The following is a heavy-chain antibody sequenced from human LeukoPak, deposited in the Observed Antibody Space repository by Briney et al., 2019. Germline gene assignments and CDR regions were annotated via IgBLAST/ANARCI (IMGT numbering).Heavy chain of an antibody. Sequence: SGTLPLTCTVSGYSLSSGYYWGWIRQPPGKGLEWIGSIFHSGSTYYNPSLESRVTISVDTSKNQCSLNLSSVTAAGTAVYYGARSGGYLNYWGQGTLVTVSS. CDR1: GYSLSSGYY. CDR3: ARSGGYLNY. CDR2: IFHSGST. D-gene: IGHD1-26*01. J-gene: IGHJ4*01. V-gene: IGHV4-38-2*02.